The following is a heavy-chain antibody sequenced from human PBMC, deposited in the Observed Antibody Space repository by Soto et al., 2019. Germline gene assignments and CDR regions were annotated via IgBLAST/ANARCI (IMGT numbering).Heavy chain of an antibody. CDR1: GDSVSSKSAA. Sequence: SQTLSLTCVISGDSVSSKSAAWNWIRQSPSRGLEWLGRTYYRSKWYNDYAVSVKSRITINPDTSKNQFSLQLNSVTPEDTAVYYCARVPNPFRLKIGYEDAFDLWGQGTMVTV. D-gene: IGHD5-12*01. J-gene: IGHJ3*01. V-gene: IGHV6-1*01. CDR3: ARVPNPFRLKIGYEDAFDL. CDR2: TYYRSKWYN.